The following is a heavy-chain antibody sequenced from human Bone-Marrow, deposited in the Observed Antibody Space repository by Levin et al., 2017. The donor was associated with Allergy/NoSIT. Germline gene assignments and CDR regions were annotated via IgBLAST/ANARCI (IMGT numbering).Heavy chain of an antibody. CDR1: GFTFSSYS. CDR3: ARVSGGLLTSYYFDY. CDR2: ISSDSSTI. Sequence: GGSLRLSCAASGFTFSSYSMSWVRQAPGKGLEWVSYISSDSSTIYYADSVKGRFTISRDNAKNSLYLQMNSLRAEDTAVYYCARVSGGLLTSYYFDYWGKGTLVTVSS. J-gene: IGHJ4*02. D-gene: IGHD2-15*01. V-gene: IGHV3-48*04.